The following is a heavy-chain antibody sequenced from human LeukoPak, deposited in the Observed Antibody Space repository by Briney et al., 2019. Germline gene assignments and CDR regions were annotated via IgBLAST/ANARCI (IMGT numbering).Heavy chain of an antibody. Sequence: GGSLRLSCAASGFTFSSYAMSWVRQAPGKGLEWVSAISGSGGSKYYADSVKGRFTISRDNSKNALYLQMNSLRAEDTAVYYCAKDRCGSCYVNWFDPWGQGTLVTVSS. D-gene: IGHD2-15*01. CDR3: AKDRCGSCYVNWFDP. J-gene: IGHJ5*02. CDR1: GFTFSSYA. CDR2: ISGSGGSK. V-gene: IGHV3-23*01.